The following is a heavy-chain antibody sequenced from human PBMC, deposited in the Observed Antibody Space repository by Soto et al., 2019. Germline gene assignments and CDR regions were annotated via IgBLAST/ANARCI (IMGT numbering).Heavy chain of an antibody. CDR2: IDWDDDK. CDR3: AGIGDTFFDY. V-gene: IGHV2-70*04. J-gene: IGHJ4*02. D-gene: IGHD2-21*01. Sequence: ESGPTLVNPTQTLTLTCTFSGFSLSTRGVRVSWIRQPPGKALEWLARIDWDDDKFYSTSLKTRLTISKDTSKNQVVLTMTNMDPVDTATYYCAGIGDTFFDYWGQGTRVTVS. CDR1: GFSLSTRGVR.